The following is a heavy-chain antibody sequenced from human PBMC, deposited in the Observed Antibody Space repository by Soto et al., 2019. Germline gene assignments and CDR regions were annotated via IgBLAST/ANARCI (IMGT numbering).Heavy chain of an antibody. CDR3: AKVLGPTRYDAFDI. V-gene: IGHV3-7*05. Sequence: LRLSCAASGFAFSSYWMTWVRQAPGKGLEWVANIKPDGSERYYVDSVKGRFTISRDNSKNTLYLQMSSLRAEDTAVYYCAKVLGPTRYDAFDICGQGTLVTVSS. D-gene: IGHD1-26*01. CDR2: IKPDGSER. CDR1: GFAFSSYW. J-gene: IGHJ3*02.